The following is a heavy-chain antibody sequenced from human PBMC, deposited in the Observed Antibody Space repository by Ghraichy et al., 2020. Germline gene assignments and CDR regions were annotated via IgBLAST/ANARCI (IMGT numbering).Heavy chain of an antibody. D-gene: IGHD5-18*01. J-gene: IGHJ6*02. Sequence: SETLSLTCTVSGGSISSYYWSWIRQPAGKGLEWIGRIYTSGSTNYNPSLKSRVTMSVDTSKNQFSLKLSSVTAADTAVYYCARDPRYSYAPGVYYGMDVWGQGTTVTVSS. CDR1: GGSISSYY. V-gene: IGHV4-4*07. CDR3: ARDPRYSYAPGVYYGMDV. CDR2: IYTSGST.